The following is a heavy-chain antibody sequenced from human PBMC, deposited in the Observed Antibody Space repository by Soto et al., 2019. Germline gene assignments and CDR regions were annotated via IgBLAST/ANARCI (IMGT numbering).Heavy chain of an antibody. D-gene: IGHD2-8*02. J-gene: IGHJ4*02. CDR2: INHSGST. V-gene: IGHV4-34*01. Sequence: TSETLSLTCAVYGESFSRYYSSWIRQPPGTGLEWIGEINHSGSTNYNPSLKSRVTISVDTSKNQFSLKLTSVTAADTAVYYCARDKITGLFDYWGQGTLVTVSS. CDR1: GESFSRYY. CDR3: ARDKITGLFDY.